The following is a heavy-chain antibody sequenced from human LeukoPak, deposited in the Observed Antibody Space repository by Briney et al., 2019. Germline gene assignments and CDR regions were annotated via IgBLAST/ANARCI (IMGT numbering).Heavy chain of an antibody. D-gene: IGHD3-16*01. CDR3: ARHYSGSPHLGGGNWFDP. CDR2: IYYSGST. J-gene: IGHJ5*02. CDR1: GGSISSSSYY. V-gene: IGHV4-39*01. Sequence: SETLSLTCTVSGGSISSSSYYWGWIRRPPGKGLEWIGSIYYSGSTYYNPSLKSRVTISVDTSKNQFSLKLSSVTAADTAVYYCARHYSGSPHLGGGNWFDPWGQGTLVTVSS.